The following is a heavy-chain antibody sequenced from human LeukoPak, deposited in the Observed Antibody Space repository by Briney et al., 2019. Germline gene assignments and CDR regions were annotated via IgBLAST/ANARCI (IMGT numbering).Heavy chain of an antibody. CDR2: TSYDGSSQ. CDR3: AKDQRTYSSSSDY. D-gene: IGHD6-6*01. Sequence: SCKASGCTFTGYYMHWVRQAPGQGLEWVAITSYDGSSQFYADSVKGRFTISRDNSKNTLYLQMNSLRAEDTAVYYCAKDQRTYSSSSDYWGQGTLVTVSS. V-gene: IGHV3-30-3*02. CDR1: GCTFTGYY. J-gene: IGHJ4*02.